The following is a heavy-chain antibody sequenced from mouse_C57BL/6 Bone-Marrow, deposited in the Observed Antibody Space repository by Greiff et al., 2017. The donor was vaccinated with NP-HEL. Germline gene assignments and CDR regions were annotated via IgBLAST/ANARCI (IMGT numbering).Heavy chain of an antibody. V-gene: IGHV3-6*01. Sequence: EVHLVESGPGLVKPSQSLSLTCSVTGYSITSGYYWNWIRQFPGNKLEWMGYISYDGSNNYNPSLKNRISITRDTSKNQFFLKLNSVTTEDTATYYCAREYYGSVWYFDVWGTGTTVTVSS. D-gene: IGHD1-1*01. J-gene: IGHJ1*03. CDR1: GYSITSGYY. CDR3: AREYYGSVWYFDV. CDR2: ISYDGSN.